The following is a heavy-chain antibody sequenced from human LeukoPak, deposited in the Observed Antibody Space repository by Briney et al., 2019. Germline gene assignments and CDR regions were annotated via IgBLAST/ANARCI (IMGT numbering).Heavy chain of an antibody. CDR3: ARLSRTFIDY. CDR2: IYYSGST. Sequence: SETLSLTCTVCGGSISSSSYYWGWIRQPPGKGLEWVGSIYYSGSTYYNPSLKSRVTISVDTSKNQFSLKLSSVTASDTAVYYCARLSRTFIDYWGQGTLVTVSS. CDR1: GGSISSSSYY. V-gene: IGHV4-39*01. J-gene: IGHJ4*02.